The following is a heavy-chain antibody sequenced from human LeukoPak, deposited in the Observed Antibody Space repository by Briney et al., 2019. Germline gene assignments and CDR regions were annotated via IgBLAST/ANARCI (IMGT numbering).Heavy chain of an antibody. CDR3: AKTDGSSAWYLFFGRFDS. D-gene: IGHD6-19*01. CDR2: GSGDST. J-gene: IGHJ4*02. CDR1: GFTFSSSA. Sequence: GGSLRLSCAASGFTFSSSAMSWVRQAPGKGLEWVSGGSGDSTFYADSVRGRFTMSRDNFKNTLYLQTNSLRAEDTALYYCAKTDGSSAWYLFFGRFDSWGQGTLVTVSS. V-gene: IGHV3-23*01.